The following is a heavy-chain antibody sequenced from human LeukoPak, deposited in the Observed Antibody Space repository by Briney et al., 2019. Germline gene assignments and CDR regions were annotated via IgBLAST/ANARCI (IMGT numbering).Heavy chain of an antibody. V-gene: IGHV3-48*03. D-gene: IGHD5-12*01. J-gene: IGHJ4*02. CDR3: ARESGYDPGLGY. CDR2: ISSSGSTI. Sequence: GGSLRLSCAASGFTFSSYEMNWVRQAPGKGLEWVSYISSSGSTIYYADSVKGRFTISRDNAKNSLYLQMNSLRAEDTAVYYCARESGYDPGLGYWGQGTLVTVSS. CDR1: GFTFSSYE.